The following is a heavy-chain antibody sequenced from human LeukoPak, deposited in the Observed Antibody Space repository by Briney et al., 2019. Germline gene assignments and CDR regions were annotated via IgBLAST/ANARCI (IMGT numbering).Heavy chain of an antibody. CDR1: GFSFSDHW. Sequence: GGSLRLSYAASGFSFSDHWLDWVRQAPGKGLEWVANIKQDGSEKYYVDSVKGRFTISRDNAKNSLYLQMNSLRAEDTAVYYCARGEYYYDGGYWGQGTLVTVSS. CDR2: IKQDGSEK. J-gene: IGHJ4*02. D-gene: IGHD3-22*01. V-gene: IGHV3-7*03. CDR3: ARGEYYYDGGY.